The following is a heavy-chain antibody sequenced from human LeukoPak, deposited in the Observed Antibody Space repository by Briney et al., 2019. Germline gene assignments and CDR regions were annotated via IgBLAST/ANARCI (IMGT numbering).Heavy chain of an antibody. Sequence: ASVKVSCKASGGTFSSYAISWVRQAPGQGLEWMGRIIPILGIANYAQKFQDRVTITADKSTSTAYMELSSLRSEDTAVYYCARDAEGGGSCYANWGQGTLVTVSS. J-gene: IGHJ4*02. D-gene: IGHD2-15*01. CDR2: IIPILGIA. V-gene: IGHV1-69*04. CDR1: GGTFSSYA. CDR3: ARDAEGGGSCYAN.